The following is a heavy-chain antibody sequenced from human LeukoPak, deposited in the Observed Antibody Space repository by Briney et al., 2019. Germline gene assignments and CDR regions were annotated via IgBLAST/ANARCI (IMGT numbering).Heavy chain of an antibody. CDR1: GYTFTSYT. D-gene: IGHD2-2*01. J-gene: IGHJ5*02. CDR3: ARDHCSSTSCFLWPTNNWFAP. V-gene: IGHV1-3*01. Sequence: ASVKVSCKASGYTFTSYTMHWVRQAPGQRLEWMGWINAGNGNTKVSQKFQGRVTITRDTSANTAYMELRSLRFEDTAVYYCARDHCSSTSCFLWPTNNWFAPWGQGTLVTVSS. CDR2: INAGNGNT.